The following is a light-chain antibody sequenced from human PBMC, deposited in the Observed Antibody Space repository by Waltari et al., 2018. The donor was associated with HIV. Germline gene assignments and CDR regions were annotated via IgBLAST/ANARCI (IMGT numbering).Light chain of an antibody. Sequence: SYELTQPPSVSVSPGQTASITCSGDKLGDKYACWYQQKSGQSPVLVIYQGTKRPSGIPERFSGSNSGNTATLTISGTQAMDEAYYYCQAWDSSTAVLFGGGTKLTVL. J-gene: IGLJ2*01. CDR3: QAWDSSTAVL. V-gene: IGLV3-1*01. CDR2: QGT. CDR1: KLGDKY.